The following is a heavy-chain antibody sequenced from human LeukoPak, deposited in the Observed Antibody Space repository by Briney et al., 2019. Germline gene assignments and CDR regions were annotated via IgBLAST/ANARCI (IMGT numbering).Heavy chain of an antibody. D-gene: IGHD3-3*01. J-gene: IGHJ4*02. CDR3: AVVLRFLEWPDY. V-gene: IGHV1-2*02. CDR1: GYTLTELS. CDR2: INPNSGGT. Sequence: ASVKVSCKVSGYTLTELSMHWVRQAPGQGLEWMGWINPNSGGTNYAQKFQGRVTMTRDTSISTAYMELSRLRSDDTAVYYCAVVLRFLEWPDYWGQGTLVTVSS.